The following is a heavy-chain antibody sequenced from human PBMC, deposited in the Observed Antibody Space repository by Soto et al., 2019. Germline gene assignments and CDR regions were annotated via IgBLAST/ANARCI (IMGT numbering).Heavy chain of an antibody. D-gene: IGHD3-10*01. CDR2: ASYDGSET. J-gene: IGHJ4*02. CDR1: GFDFRSYG. Sequence: PGGSLRLSCTASGFDFRSYGIHWVRQAPGRGLEWVAAASYDGSETYYADSAKGRFTVSKEISKNTAFLQMNALRHEDTAVYFCVRDSGWLILNFVSWGQGTLVTVSS. CDR3: VRDSGWLILNFVS. V-gene: IGHV3-30*03.